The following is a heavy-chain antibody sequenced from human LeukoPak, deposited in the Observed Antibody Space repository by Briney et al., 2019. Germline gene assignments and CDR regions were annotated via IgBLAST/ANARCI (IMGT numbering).Heavy chain of an antibody. Sequence: GGSLRLSCAASGFTFSSYAMSWVRQAPGKGLEWVSTITASGGTYYADSLKGRFTISRDTSKNTLYLQINSLRAEDTAVYYCAKRGRYYFDQWGQGILVTVSS. CDR3: AKRGRYYFDQ. CDR1: GFTFSSYA. V-gene: IGHV3-23*01. J-gene: IGHJ4*02. CDR2: ITASGGT.